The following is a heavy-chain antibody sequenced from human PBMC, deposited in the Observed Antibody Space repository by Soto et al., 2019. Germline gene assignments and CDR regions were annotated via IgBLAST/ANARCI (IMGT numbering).Heavy chain of an antibody. V-gene: IGHV3-48*01. CDR2: ISSSSSTI. J-gene: IGHJ2*01. Sequence: EVQLVESGGGLVQPGGSLRLSCAASGFTFSSYSMNWVRQAPGKGLEWVSYISSSSSTIYYTDSVKGRFTISRDNAKNTLNLKMNSMRAEDTAVYYCARERDILTGYSNWYFDLWGRGTLVTVSS. CDR1: GFTFSSYS. CDR3: ARERDILTGYSNWYFDL. D-gene: IGHD3-9*01.